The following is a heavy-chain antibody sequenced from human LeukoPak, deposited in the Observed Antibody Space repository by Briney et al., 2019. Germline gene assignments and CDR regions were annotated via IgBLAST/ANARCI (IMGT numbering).Heavy chain of an antibody. CDR1: GGTFSSYA. CDR3: ARGRWDYTVTTLYYFDS. D-gene: IGHD4-11*01. V-gene: IGHV1-69*13. Sequence: SVKVSCKASGGTFSSYAISWVRQAPGQGLEWMGGIIPIFGTANYAQKFQGRVTITADESTSTAYMELSSLRSEDTAVYYCARGRWDYTVTTLYYFDSWGQGTLVTVSS. J-gene: IGHJ4*02. CDR2: IIPIFGTA.